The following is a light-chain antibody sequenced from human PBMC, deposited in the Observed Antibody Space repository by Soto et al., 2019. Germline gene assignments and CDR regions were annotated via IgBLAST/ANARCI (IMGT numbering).Light chain of an antibody. CDR1: QSVNNNF. V-gene: IGKV3-20*01. CDR2: GAS. J-gene: IGKJ1*01. CDR3: QQYVSAPWT. Sequence: EIVLTQSPGTLSLSPGERVTLSCRASQSVNNNFLAWYQQKPGQAPRLLIYGASSRATGIPDRFSGSGSGTAFTLIISRLEPEDFAVYYCQQYVSAPWTFGQGTKVEIK.